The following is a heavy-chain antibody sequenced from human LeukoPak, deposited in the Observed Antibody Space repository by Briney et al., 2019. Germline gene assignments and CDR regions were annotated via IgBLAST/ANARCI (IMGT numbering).Heavy chain of an antibody. CDR2: ISWNSGSI. Sequence: PGRSLRLSCAASGFTFDDYAMQWVRQAPGKGLEWVSGISWNSGSIDYADSVKGRFTISRDNAKNSLYLQMNTLRAEDTALYYFAKAAGAHSSSWGYFDYGGQGTLLTVSS. J-gene: IGHJ4*02. CDR3: AKAAGAHSSSWGYFDY. CDR1: GFTFDDYA. D-gene: IGHD6-13*01. V-gene: IGHV3-9*01.